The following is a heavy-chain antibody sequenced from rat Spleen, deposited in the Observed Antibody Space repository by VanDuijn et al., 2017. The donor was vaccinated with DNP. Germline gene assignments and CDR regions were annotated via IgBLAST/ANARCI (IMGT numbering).Heavy chain of an antibody. CDR2: ISSGGST. Sequence: QVQLKESGPGLVQPSQTLSLTCTVSGFSLTSYGVSWVRQPPGKGLEWIAAISSGGSTDYNSALKSRLSISKETSKSQVFLKMNSLQTEDTAIYFCTRHNIGTTWFAYWGQGTLVTVSS. V-gene: IGHV2S12*01. CDR3: TRHNIGTTWFAY. CDR1: GFSLTSYG. J-gene: IGHJ3*01. D-gene: IGHD1-5*01.